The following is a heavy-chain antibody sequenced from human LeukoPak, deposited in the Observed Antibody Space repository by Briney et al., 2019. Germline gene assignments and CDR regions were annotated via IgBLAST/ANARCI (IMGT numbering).Heavy chain of an antibody. D-gene: IGHD1-14*01. CDR2: ISGSGGST. Sequence: GGSLRLSCAASGFTFSCYAMSWVRQAPGKGLEWVSAISGSGGSTYYADSVKGRFTISRDNSKNTLYLQMNSLRAEDTAVYYCAKREPTRDYYYYYMDLWGKGTTVTVSS. CDR1: GFTFSCYA. J-gene: IGHJ6*03. V-gene: IGHV3-23*01. CDR3: AKREPTRDYYYYYMDL.